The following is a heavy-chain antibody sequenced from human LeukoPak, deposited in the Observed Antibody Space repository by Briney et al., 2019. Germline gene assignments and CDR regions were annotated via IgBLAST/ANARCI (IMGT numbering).Heavy chain of an antibody. D-gene: IGHD2/OR15-2a*01. CDR2: ISYSGST. CDR1: GASVSSSGDHY. CDR3: ASGPNMYYFDD. J-gene: IGHJ4*02. Sequence: SQTLSLTCTVSGASVSSSGDHYWSWIRQHPGTGLGWIGYISYSGSTNYNPSLKSRVTISVDTSKNQFSLKLSSVTAADTAVYYCASGPNMYYFDDSGQGTLVTVSS. V-gene: IGHV4-31*03.